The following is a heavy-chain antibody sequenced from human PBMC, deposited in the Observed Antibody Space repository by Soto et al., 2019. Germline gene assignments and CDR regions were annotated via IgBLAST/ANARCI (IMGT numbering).Heavy chain of an antibody. CDR3: ARGLSYGLGSYVLFDAFDI. D-gene: IGHD3-10*01. J-gene: IGHJ3*02. CDR1: GFTFDDYA. Sequence: EVQLVESGGGLVQPGKSLRLSCAASGFTFDDYAMHWVRQAPGKGLEWVSGISWDSGSIDYSESVKGRFTITRDNTKNHLYLQMNSLRAEDTALYYCARGLSYGLGSYVLFDAFDIWGQGTMVTVSS. CDR2: ISWDSGSI. V-gene: IGHV3-9*01.